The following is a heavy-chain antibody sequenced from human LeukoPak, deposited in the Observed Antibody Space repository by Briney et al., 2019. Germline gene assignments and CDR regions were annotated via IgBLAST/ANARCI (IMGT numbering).Heavy chain of an antibody. CDR3: ARRAYDYVWGSYFLDY. CDR1: GGSISSSSYY. CDR2: IYYSGST. Sequence: PSETLSLTCTVSGGSISSSSYYWGWIRQPPGKGLEWIGSIYYSGSTYYNPSLKSRVTISVDTSKNQFSLKLSSVTAADTAVYNCARRAYDYVWGSYFLDYWGQGTLVTVSS. J-gene: IGHJ4*02. V-gene: IGHV4-39*01. D-gene: IGHD3-16*01.